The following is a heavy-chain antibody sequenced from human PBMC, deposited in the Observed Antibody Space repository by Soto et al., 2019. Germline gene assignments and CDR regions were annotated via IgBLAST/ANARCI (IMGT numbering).Heavy chain of an antibody. CDR3: ARAAYYYDSSGYYPGDY. CDR2: ISAYNGNT. V-gene: IGHV1-18*01. D-gene: IGHD3-22*01. CDR1: GYTFTSYG. J-gene: IGHJ4*02. Sequence: ASVKVSCKASGYTFTSYGISWVRQAPGQGLEWMGWISAYNGNTNYPQKLQGRVTITTDTSTSTAYMEVSSLRSDDTAVYYCARAAYYYDSSGYYPGDYWGQGSLVTVSS.